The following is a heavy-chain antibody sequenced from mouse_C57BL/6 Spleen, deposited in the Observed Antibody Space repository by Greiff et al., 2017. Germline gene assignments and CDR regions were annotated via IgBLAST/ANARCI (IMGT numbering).Heavy chain of an antibody. D-gene: IGHD2-1*01. CDR3: ARGGYYGNYYFDY. CDR2: IYPYNGVS. V-gene: IGHV1-31*01. J-gene: IGHJ2*01. Sequence: EVKLLESGPELVKPGASVKISCKASGYSFTGYYMHWVKQSHGNILDWIGYIYPYNGVSSYNQKFKGKATLTVDKSSSTAYMELRSLTSEDSAVYYCARGGYYGNYYFDYWGQGTTLTVSS. CDR1: GYSFTGYY.